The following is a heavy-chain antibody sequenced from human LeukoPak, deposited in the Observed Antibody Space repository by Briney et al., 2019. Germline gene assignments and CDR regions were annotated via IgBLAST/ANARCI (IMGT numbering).Heavy chain of an antibody. CDR2: IKQDGSEK. J-gene: IGHJ4*02. Sequence: GGSLRLSCAASGFTFSNYWMSWVRPAPGKGLEWVANIKQDGSEKYYVDSVKGRFTISRDNAKNSLCLRMNSRRAEDTAVYYCAREEPSSSFFDYWGQGTLVTVSS. CDR1: GFTFSNYW. CDR3: AREEPSSSFFDY. D-gene: IGHD1-26*01. V-gene: IGHV3-7*01.